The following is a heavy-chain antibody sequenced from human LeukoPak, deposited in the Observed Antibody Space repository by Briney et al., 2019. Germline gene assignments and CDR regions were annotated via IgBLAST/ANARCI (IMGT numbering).Heavy chain of an antibody. V-gene: IGHV3-48*03. Sequence: GGSLRLSCVASGFXFSDYEFXWXXXAPXXXXXXXXYFDVGXKXNLXXDSVKVRFTSSRDNAKNSLYLQINSLGVEDTCVYYCARDASGANTGDYWGQGTLVTVS. J-gene: IGHJ4*02. CDR3: ARDASGANTGDY. D-gene: IGHD3-16*01. CDR1: GFXFSDYE. CDR2: FDVGXKX.